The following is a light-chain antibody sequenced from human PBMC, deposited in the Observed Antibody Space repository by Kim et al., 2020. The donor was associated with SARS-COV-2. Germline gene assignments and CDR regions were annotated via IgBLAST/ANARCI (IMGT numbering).Light chain of an antibody. J-gene: IGLJ2*01. CDR3: WSHEV. V-gene: IGLV2-23*02. CDR1: NSDVGSYNL. CDR2: EVS. Sequence: SRSPGQSITISCTRANSDVGSYNLVSWNQQHPRKAAKHMSYEVSKQRSGVSNRFSASKSGNTASLTVSELQAEDGAEDYCWSHEVFGGGTQLTVL.